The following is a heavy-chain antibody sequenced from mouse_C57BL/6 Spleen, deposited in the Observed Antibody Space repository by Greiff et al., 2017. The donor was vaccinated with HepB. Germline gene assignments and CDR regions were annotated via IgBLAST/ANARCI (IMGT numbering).Heavy chain of an antibody. CDR2: INPYNGDT. V-gene: IGHV1-20*01. CDR1: GYSFTGYF. J-gene: IGHJ4*01. Sequence: SGPELVKPGDSVKISCKASGYSFTGYFMNWVMQSHGKSLEWIGRINPYNGDTFYNQKFKGKATLTVDKSSSTAHMELRSPTSEDSAVYYCARPYYYGSSYRYAMDYWGQGTSVTVSS. CDR3: ARPYYYGSSYRYAMDY. D-gene: IGHD1-1*01.